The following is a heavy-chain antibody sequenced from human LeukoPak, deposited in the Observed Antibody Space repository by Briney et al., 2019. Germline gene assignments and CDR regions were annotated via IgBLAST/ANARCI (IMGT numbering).Heavy chain of an antibody. D-gene: IGHD1-26*01. V-gene: IGHV4-59*01. CDR2: IYYSGST. CDR1: GGSISSYY. Sequence: SETLSLTCTVSGGSISSYYWSWIRQPPGKGLEWIGYIYYSGSTNYNPSLKSRVTISVDTSKNQFSLELSSVTAADTAVYYCARVTRSGSYYYYYGMDVWGQGTTVTVSS. J-gene: IGHJ6*02. CDR3: ARVTRSGSYYYYYGMDV.